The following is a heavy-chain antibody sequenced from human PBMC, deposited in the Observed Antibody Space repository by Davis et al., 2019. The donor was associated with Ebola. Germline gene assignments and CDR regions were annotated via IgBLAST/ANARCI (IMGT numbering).Heavy chain of an antibody. V-gene: IGHV4-59*11. CDR3: ARGGSPAMSKGVDE. CDR2: IDYRGRS. Sequence: ETLSLTCTVSGVSIIDHYWSCIRQSPGKGLEWIGYIDYRGRSTYKPSLRSRITMSVDTSKNQFSLKLKSITAADTAVYYCARGGSPAMSKGVDEWGQGTLVTVAS. D-gene: IGHD2-2*01. J-gene: IGHJ4*02. CDR1: GVSIIDHY.